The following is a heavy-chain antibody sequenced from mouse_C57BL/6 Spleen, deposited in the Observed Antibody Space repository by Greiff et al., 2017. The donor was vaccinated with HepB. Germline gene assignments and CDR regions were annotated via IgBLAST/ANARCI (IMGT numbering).Heavy chain of an antibody. CDR3: TRKGGPYHGGFAY. CDR2: IDPETGGT. CDR1: GYTFTDYE. Sequence: VQLQQSGAELVRPGASVTLSCKASGYTFTDYEMHWVKQTPVHGLEWIGAIDPETGGTAYNQKFKGKAILTADKSSSTAYMELCSLTSEDSAFYYCTRKGGPYHGGFAYWGQGTLVTVSA. V-gene: IGHV1-15*01. J-gene: IGHJ3*01. D-gene: IGHD3-3*01.